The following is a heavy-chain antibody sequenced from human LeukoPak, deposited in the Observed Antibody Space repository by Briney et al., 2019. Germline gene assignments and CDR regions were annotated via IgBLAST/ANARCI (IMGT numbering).Heavy chain of an antibody. J-gene: IGHJ6*03. V-gene: IGHV4-4*07. CDR1: GGSISSYY. CDR2: IYTSGST. CDR3: ASERIVVVSAAIPIYYYYMDV. D-gene: IGHD2-2*01. Sequence: KPSETLSLTCTVSGGSISSYYWSWIRQPAGKGLEWIGRIYTSGSTNYSPSLKSRVTMSVDTSKNHFSLKLSSVTAADTAVYYCASERIVVVSAAIPIYYYYMDVWGKGTTATVSS.